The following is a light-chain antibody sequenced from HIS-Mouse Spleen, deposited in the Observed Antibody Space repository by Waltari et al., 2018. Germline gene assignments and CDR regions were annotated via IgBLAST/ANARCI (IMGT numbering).Light chain of an antibody. J-gene: IGLJ2*01. V-gene: IGLV3-10*01. CDR1: ALPKKY. CDR3: YSTDSSGNHRV. CDR2: EDS. Sequence: SYELTQPPSVSVSPGQPARITCSGAALPKKYAYWYQQKSGQAPVLVLYEDSKRPSGIPERFSGSSSGTMATLTISGAQVEDEADYYCYSTDSSGNHRVFGGGTKLTVL.